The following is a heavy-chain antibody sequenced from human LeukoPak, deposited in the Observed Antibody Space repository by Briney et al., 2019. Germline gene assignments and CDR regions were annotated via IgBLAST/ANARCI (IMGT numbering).Heavy chain of an antibody. J-gene: IGHJ5*02. V-gene: IGHV3-74*03. CDR3: VRSDWFDP. Sequence: RGSLRLSCVASGFTLSSNWMHWVRQAPGKGLEWVSRIKNDGSRTTYADSVKGRFTISRDNARNTLYLQMSSLRAEDTAVYYCVRSDWFDPWGQGTLVTVSS. CDR2: IKNDGSRT. CDR1: GFTLSSNW.